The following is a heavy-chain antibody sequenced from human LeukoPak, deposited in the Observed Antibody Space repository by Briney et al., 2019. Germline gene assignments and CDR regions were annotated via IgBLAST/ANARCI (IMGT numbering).Heavy chain of an antibody. CDR1: GFTFSSYG. V-gene: IGHV3-23*01. Sequence: SGGSLRLSCAASGFTFSSYGMSWVRQAPGKGLEWVSSLSGSGGNTYYADSVKGRFTISRDNSKNTLHLQMNSLRAEDTAVYYCAKGDSYDFRYYFDYWGQGTLVTVSS. J-gene: IGHJ4*02. D-gene: IGHD3-22*01. CDR2: LSGSGGNT. CDR3: AKGDSYDFRYYFDY.